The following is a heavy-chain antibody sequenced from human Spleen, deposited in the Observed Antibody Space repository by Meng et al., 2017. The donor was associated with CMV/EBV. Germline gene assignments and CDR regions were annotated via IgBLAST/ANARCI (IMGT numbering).Heavy chain of an antibody. Sequence: ESLKISCTVSGGSISSSSYYWGWIRQPPGKGLEWIGIIYYSGSTYYNPSLKSRVTISVDTSKNQFSLKLSSVTAADTAVYYCARHLSSSSKGVDYWGQGTLVTVSS. CDR3: ARHLSSSSKGVDY. V-gene: IGHV4-39*01. J-gene: IGHJ4*02. CDR2: IYYSGST. CDR1: GGSISSSSYY. D-gene: IGHD2-2*01.